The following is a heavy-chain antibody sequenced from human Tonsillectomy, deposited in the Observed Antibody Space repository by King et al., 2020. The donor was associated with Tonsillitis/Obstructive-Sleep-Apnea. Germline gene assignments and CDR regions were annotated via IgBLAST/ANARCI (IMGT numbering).Heavy chain of an antibody. CDR3: ANIAARRTFDY. V-gene: IGHV4-31*03. CDR1: GGSISSGGYY. CDR2: IYYSGST. Sequence: QLQESGPGLVKPSQTLSLTCTVSGGSISSGGYYWSWIRQHPGEGLGWIGFIYYSGSTYYNPSLKGRVTISVETSKNQFSLNLSSVTAADTAVYYCANIAARRTFDYWGQGTLVTVSS. D-gene: IGHD6-6*01. J-gene: IGHJ4*02.